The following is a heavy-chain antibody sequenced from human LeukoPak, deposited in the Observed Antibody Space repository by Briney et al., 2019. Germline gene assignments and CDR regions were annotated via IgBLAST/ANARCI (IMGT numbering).Heavy chain of an antibody. Sequence: GGSLRLSCAASGFTFSGYGMHWVRQAAGKGLEGGAFIRYDGSNKYYADSVKGRFTISRDNSKNTLYPQMNSLRPEDTAVYYCARRPEDCSGNSCYTAPDYWGQGTLVTVSS. CDR2: IRYDGSNK. CDR3: ARRPEDCSGNSCYTAPDY. J-gene: IGHJ4*02. V-gene: IGHV3-30*02. CDR1: GFTFSGYG. D-gene: IGHD2-15*01.